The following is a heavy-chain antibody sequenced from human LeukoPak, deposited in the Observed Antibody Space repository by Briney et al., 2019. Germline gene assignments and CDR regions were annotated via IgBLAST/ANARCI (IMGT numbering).Heavy chain of an antibody. CDR1: GFTFDDYA. Sequence: GGSLRLSCAASGFTFDDYAMHWVRQAPGKGLEWVSGISWNSGSIGYADPVKGRFTISRDNAKNSLYLQMNSLRAEDTALYYCAKDMGMNYYDSSGYYSHAFDIWGQGTMVTVSS. CDR3: AKDMGMNYYDSSGYYSHAFDI. CDR2: ISWNSGSI. J-gene: IGHJ3*02. V-gene: IGHV3-9*01. D-gene: IGHD3-22*01.